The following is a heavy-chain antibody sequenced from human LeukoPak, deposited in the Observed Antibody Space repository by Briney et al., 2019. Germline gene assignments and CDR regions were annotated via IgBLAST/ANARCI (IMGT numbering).Heavy chain of an antibody. CDR1: GYTFTSYD. D-gene: IGHD6-13*01. J-gene: IGHJ6*03. V-gene: IGHV1-18*01. Sequence: ASVKVSCKASGYTFTSYDINWVRQAPGQGLEWMGWISAYNGNTNYAQKLQGRVTMTTDTSTSTAYMELRSLRSDDTAVYYCARLFGSYSSSWYGYYYYYMDVWGKGTTVTISS. CDR3: ARLFGSYSSSWYGYYYYYMDV. CDR2: ISAYNGNT.